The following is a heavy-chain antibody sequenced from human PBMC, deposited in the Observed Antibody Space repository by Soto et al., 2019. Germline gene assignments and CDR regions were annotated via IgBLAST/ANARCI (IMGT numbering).Heavy chain of an antibody. D-gene: IGHD5-12*01. V-gene: IGHV3-64D*06. Sequence: PGGSLRLSCAASGFIFSSYAMHWVRQAPGKGLEYVSGIRGNGDPPFYADSVKGRFTISRDNSKNTLYLQMSSLSADDTAVYYCVKSRGGNNFDFFDWGQGALVTVSS. CDR1: GFIFSSYA. CDR2: IRGNGDPP. J-gene: IGHJ4*02. CDR3: VKSRGGNNFDFFD.